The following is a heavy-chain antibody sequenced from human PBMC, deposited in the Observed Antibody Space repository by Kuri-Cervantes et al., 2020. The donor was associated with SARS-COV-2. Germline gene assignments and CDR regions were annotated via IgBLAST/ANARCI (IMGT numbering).Heavy chain of an antibody. CDR2: INPNSGGT. CDR3: ARKWELDYYYYGMDV. Sequence: ASVKVSCKASGYTFTGYYMHWVRQAPGQGLEWMGWINPNSGGTNYAQKFQGRVTMTRDTSISTAYMELSRLRSDDTAVYYCARKWELDYYYYGMDVWGQGTTVTVSS. V-gene: IGHV1-2*02. D-gene: IGHD1-26*01. J-gene: IGHJ6*02. CDR1: GYTFTGYY.